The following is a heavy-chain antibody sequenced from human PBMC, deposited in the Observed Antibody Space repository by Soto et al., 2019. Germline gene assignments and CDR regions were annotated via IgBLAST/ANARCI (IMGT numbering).Heavy chain of an antibody. V-gene: IGHV4-34*01. D-gene: IGHD3-3*01. CDR2: INHSGST. CDR1: GGSFSGYY. J-gene: IGHJ6*02. Sequence: SETLSLTCAVYGGSFSGYYWSWIRQPPGKGLEWIGEINHSGSTNYNPSLKSRVTISVDTSKNQFSLKLSSVTAADTAVYYCARGGDFWSGYNHYYGMDVWGQGTTVTVSS. CDR3: ARGGDFWSGYNHYYGMDV.